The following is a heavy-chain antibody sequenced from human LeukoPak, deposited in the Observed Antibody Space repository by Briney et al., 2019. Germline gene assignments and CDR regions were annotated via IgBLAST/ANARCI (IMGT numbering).Heavy chain of an antibody. CDR2: TYHIGST. J-gene: IGHJ4*02. V-gene: IGHV4-4*02. Sequence: SGTLSLTCAVSGGSISISNWWSWVRQPPGKGLEWIGETYHIGSTNYNPSLESRVTISVDKTKNQFSLKLTSVTAADTAVYYCARALRAFDYWGQGTLVTVSS. D-gene: IGHD4-17*01. CDR1: GGSISISNW. CDR3: ARALRAFDY.